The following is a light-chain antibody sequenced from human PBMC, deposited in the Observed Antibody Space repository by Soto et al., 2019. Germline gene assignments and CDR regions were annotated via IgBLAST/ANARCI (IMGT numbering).Light chain of an antibody. CDR2: SNN. V-gene: IGLV1-44*01. CDR1: SSNIGSNI. Sequence: QSVLTQPPSASGTPGQRVTMSCSGSSSNIGSNIVNWYQQFPGTAPKLLMYSNNQRPSGVPDRFSGSKSGTSASLAISGLQSEDEADYSCCSFAGGATFVFGGGTKLTVL. CDR3: CSFAGGATFV. J-gene: IGLJ2*01.